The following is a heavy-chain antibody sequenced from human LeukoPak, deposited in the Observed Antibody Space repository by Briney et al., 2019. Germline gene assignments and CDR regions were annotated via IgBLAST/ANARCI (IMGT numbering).Heavy chain of an antibody. V-gene: IGHV3-30*04. CDR3: ARDRRNAYYDILTAHDAFDI. Sequence: GGSLRLSCTASGFTFGDYAMSWVRQAPGKGLEWVAVISYDGSNKYYSDSVKGRFTISRDSSKNTLYLQMNSLTPDDTAVYYCARDRRNAYYDILTAHDAFDIWGQGTMATVSS. CDR1: GFTFGDYA. J-gene: IGHJ3*02. D-gene: IGHD3-9*01. CDR2: ISYDGSNK.